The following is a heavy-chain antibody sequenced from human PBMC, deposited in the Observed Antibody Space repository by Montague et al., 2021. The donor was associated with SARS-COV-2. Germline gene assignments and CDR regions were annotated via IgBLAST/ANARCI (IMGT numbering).Heavy chain of an antibody. V-gene: IGHV4-34*01. CDR3: ARRRSSVWGVTVSAELDY. CDR2: INQSGRT. CDR1: GGSFSGYY. J-gene: IGHJ4*02. Sequence: SETLSLTCAVYGGSFSGYYWSWIRQAPEKGLEWIGEINQSGRTNNNPSLKSRVIISVDTSKNQFSLKLSSVTAADTAVYYCARRRSSVWGVTVSAELDYWGQGILVIVSS. D-gene: IGHD3-10*01.